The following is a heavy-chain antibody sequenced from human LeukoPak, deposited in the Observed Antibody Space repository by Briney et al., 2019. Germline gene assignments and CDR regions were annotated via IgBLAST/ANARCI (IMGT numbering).Heavy chain of an antibody. CDR2: ISWDADNS. CDR3: VKEVSFGEMGGDI. D-gene: IGHD3-16*01. J-gene: IGHJ4*02. CDR1: GFTFDDYA. V-gene: IGHV3-43D*03. Sequence: GGSLRLSCAASGFTFDDYAMHWVRQAPGKGLEWVSLISWDADNSYYADSVKGRFTISRDNSKSTLYLQMNSLRAEDMALYHCVKEVSFGEMGGDIWGQGTLVTVSS.